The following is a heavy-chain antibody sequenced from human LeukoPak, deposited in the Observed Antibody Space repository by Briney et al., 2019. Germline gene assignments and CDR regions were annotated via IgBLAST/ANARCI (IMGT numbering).Heavy chain of an antibody. CDR1: GFTFSSYA. Sequence: PGGSLRLSCAASGFTFSSYAMSWVRQAPGKGLEWVSAISGSGGSTYYADSVKGRFTISRDNSKNTLYLQMNSLRAEDTAVYYCAVPMVRGDFGGWGLDYWGQGTLVTVSS. CDR2: ISGSGGST. D-gene: IGHD3-10*01. J-gene: IGHJ4*02. V-gene: IGHV3-23*01. CDR3: AVPMVRGDFGGWGLDY.